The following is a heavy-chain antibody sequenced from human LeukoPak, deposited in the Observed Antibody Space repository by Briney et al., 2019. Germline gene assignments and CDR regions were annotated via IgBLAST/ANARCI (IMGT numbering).Heavy chain of an antibody. D-gene: IGHD1-26*01. Sequence: PGGSLRLSCAASGFTFSSYGMHWVRQVPGKGLEWVAVISYDETNKHYADSVKGRFTISRDNSKNTLYLQMSSLRAEDTAVYYCASSYAPYPDYFDYWGQGTLVTVSS. V-gene: IGHV3-30*03. CDR3: ASSYAPYPDYFDY. CDR1: GFTFSSYG. J-gene: IGHJ4*02. CDR2: ISYDETNK.